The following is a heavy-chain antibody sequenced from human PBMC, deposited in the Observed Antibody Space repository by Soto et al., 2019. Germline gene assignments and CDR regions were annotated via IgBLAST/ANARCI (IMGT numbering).Heavy chain of an antibody. CDR1: GVTFSSYA. CDR3: ARGGTIFGVVIDSLVGYYYGMDV. Sequence: SLKVSCKASGVTFSSYAISWVRQATGQGLEWMGGIIPIFGTANYAQKFQGRVTITADESTSTAYMELSSLRSEDTAVYYCARGGTIFGVVIDSLVGYYYGMDVWGQGTTVTVSS. J-gene: IGHJ6*02. V-gene: IGHV1-69*13. CDR2: IIPIFGTA. D-gene: IGHD3-3*01.